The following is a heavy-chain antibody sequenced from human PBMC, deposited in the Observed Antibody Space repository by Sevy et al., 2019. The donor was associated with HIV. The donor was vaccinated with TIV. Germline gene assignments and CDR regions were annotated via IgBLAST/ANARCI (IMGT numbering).Heavy chain of an antibody. CDR1: GFIFSNYE. CDR3: ARATYYYDTSGPYFFDF. V-gene: IGHV3-48*03. J-gene: IGHJ4*02. Sequence: GGSLRLSCIASGFIFSNYEMNWVHQAPGKGLEWVSYITSSGSTKHYADSVKGRFTISRDNGKNSIYLQMNSLRAEDTAVYYCARATYYYDTSGPYFFDFWGQGTLVTVSS. D-gene: IGHD3-22*01. CDR2: ITSSGSTK.